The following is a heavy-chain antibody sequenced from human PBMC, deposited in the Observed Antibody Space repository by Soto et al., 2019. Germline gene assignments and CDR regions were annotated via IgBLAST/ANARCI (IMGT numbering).Heavy chain of an antibody. CDR2: VSGSGGST. CDR1: GFTFSSYA. J-gene: IGHJ2*01. CDR3: ARTELGIRHFDL. Sequence: GGSLRLSCAASGFTFSSYAMSWVRQAPGKGLEWVSGVSGSGGSTYCVDSVKGRFTISRDNSKNTLYLQMNSLRAEDTAVYYCARTELGIRHFDLWGRGTLVTVSS. D-gene: IGHD7-27*01. V-gene: IGHV3-23*01.